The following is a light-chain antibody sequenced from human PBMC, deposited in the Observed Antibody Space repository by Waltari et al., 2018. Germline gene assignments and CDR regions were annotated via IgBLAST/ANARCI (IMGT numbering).Light chain of an antibody. CDR1: SGSVSTSYY. CDR2: STN. V-gene: IGLV8-61*01. J-gene: IGLJ3*02. Sequence: QTVVTQEPSFSVSPGGTVTLTCGLSSGSVSTSYYPSWYQQTPGQAPRTLIDSTNTRSSGVPDRFSGSILGNKAALTITGAQADDESAYYCVLYMGSGLWVFGGGTKLTVL. CDR3: VLYMGSGLWV.